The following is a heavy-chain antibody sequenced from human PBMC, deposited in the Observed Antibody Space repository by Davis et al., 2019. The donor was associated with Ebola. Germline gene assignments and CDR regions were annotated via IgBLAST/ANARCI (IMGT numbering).Heavy chain of an antibody. Sequence: GESLKISCAASGFTFSSYSMNWVRQAPGKGLEWVSSISSSSSYIYYADSVKGRFTISRDNAKNSLYLQMNSLRAEDTAVYYCAKDPDGYAFDYWGQGTLVTVST. V-gene: IGHV3-21*04. J-gene: IGHJ4*02. CDR1: GFTFSSYS. D-gene: IGHD5-24*01. CDR2: ISSSSSYI. CDR3: AKDPDGYAFDY.